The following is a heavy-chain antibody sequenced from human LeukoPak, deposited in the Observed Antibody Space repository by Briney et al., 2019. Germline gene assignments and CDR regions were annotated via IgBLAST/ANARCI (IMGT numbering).Heavy chain of an antibody. CDR3: ARDFGSSEGYYMDV. CDR2: INPNSGGT. J-gene: IGHJ6*03. CDR1: GYAFDFYG. Sequence: ASVKVSCKASGYAFDFYGLSWVRQAPGQGLEWMGWINPNSGGTNYAQKFQGRVTMTRDTSISTAYMELSRLRSDDTAVYYCARDFGSSEGYYMDVWGQGTMVTVSS. D-gene: IGHD6-6*01. V-gene: IGHV1-2*02.